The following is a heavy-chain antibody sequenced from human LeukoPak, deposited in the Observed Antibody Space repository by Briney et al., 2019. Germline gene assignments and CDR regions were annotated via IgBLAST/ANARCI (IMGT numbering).Heavy chain of an antibody. CDR1: GYTFTGYY. Sequence: ASVKVSCKASGYTFTGYYMHWVRQAPGQRLEWMGWINPNSGGTNYAQKFQGRVTMTRDTSISTAYMELSRLRSDDTAVYYCARDGGGYSGYDPDNWFDPWGQGTLVTVSS. CDR3: ARDGGGYSGYDPDNWFDP. V-gene: IGHV1-2*02. J-gene: IGHJ5*02. D-gene: IGHD5-12*01. CDR2: INPNSGGT.